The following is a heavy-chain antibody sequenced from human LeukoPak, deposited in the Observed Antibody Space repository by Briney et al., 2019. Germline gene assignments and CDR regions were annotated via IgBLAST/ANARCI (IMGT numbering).Heavy chain of an antibody. J-gene: IGHJ6*03. CDR2: IYYSGST. CDR3: ARVPWSSGQPPYCYYYMDV. CDR1: GGSISSYY. V-gene: IGHV4-59*01. D-gene: IGHD3-10*01. Sequence: SETLSLTCTVSGGSISSYYWSWIRQPPGKGLEWIGYIYYSGSTNYNPSLKSRVTISVDTSKNQFSLKLSSVTAADTAVYYCARVPWSSGQPPYCYYYMDVWGKGTTVTISS.